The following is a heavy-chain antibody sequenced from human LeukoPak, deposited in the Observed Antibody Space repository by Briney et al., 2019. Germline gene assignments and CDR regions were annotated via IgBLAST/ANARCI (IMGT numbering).Heavy chain of an antibody. Sequence: GGSLRLSCAASGFTFSTCAMSWVRQAPGKGLEWVSSISSSSSYIYYADSVKGRFTISRDNAKNSLYLQMNSLRAEDTAVYYCARDLGDYYDYYYGMDVWGQGTTVTVSS. CDR1: GFTFSTCA. CDR3: ARDLGDYYDYYYGMDV. V-gene: IGHV3-21*01. CDR2: ISSSSSYI. D-gene: IGHD3-10*01. J-gene: IGHJ6*02.